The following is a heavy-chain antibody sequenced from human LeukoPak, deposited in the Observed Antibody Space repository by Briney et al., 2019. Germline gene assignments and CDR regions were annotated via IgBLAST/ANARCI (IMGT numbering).Heavy chain of an antibody. Sequence: SETLSLTCTVSGDSISTSSFYWAWIRQPPGKGLEWIGSIYYSGNTYYNPSLKSRVNISLDPSKNKFSLPLTSVTAADTAVYYCARHGYSYRGVVDYWGQGTLVTVSS. J-gene: IGHJ4*02. CDR3: ARHGYSYRGVVDY. CDR2: IYYSGNT. D-gene: IGHD3-10*01. CDR1: GDSISTSSFY. V-gene: IGHV4-39*01.